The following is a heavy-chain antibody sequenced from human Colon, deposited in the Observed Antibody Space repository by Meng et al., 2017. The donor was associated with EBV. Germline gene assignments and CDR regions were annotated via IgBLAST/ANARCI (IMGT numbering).Heavy chain of an antibody. J-gene: IGHJ4*02. V-gene: IGHV4-4*02. Sequence: QGQLLELGPCLGTPSWTLSLPCAVSVDSVRSVTWWTWVRRPPVKGLVLIGEIYHGGSTNYNPSLESRVTISVDKSTNQFSLDLTSVTVADTAVYFCARVMRYQLLRFFYYWGQGSLVTVSS. D-gene: IGHD2-2*01. CDR3: ARVMRYQLLRFFYY. CDR1: VDSVRSVTW. CDR2: IYHGGST.